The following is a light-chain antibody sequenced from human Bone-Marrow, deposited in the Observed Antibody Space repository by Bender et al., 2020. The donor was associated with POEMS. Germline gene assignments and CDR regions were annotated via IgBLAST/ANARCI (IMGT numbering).Light chain of an antibody. CDR3: NSYTSSSALVV. CDR1: SSDVGGYDY. J-gene: IGLJ2*01. Sequence: HSALAQPASASGSPRQSITISCTGTSSDVGGYDYVSWYQHHPGPAPKLVIYDVTNRPSGFSDSFSGSKSGNTASLTITGIQTKDEAAYYCNSYTSSSALVVFGAGTKLTVL. CDR2: DVT. V-gene: IGLV2-14*03.